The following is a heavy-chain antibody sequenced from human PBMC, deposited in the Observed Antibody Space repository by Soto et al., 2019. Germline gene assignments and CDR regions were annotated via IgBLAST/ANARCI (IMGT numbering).Heavy chain of an antibody. J-gene: IGHJ4*02. Sequence: QVQLVESGGGVVQPGRSLRLSCAASGFTFSSYGMHWVRQAPDKGLEWVAVISYDGSNKYYADSVKGRFTISRDNSKNTLYLQMNSLRAEDTAVYYCAKVEGQQLVLPDYWGQGTLVTVSS. CDR1: GFTFSSYG. CDR2: ISYDGSNK. CDR3: AKVEGQQLVLPDY. V-gene: IGHV3-30*18. D-gene: IGHD6-6*01.